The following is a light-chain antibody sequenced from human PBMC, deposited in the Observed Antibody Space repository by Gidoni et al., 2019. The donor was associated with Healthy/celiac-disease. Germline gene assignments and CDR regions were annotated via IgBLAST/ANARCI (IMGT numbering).Light chain of an antibody. CDR2: KAY. J-gene: IGKJ1*01. V-gene: IGKV1-5*03. CDR1: QSISSW. Sequence: PSSMSASGGNRVTFSCRANQSISSWLAWYQQKRGKATKLRIYKAYSVESGVPSRISGSGAGTEFTLTSSSLQHDDFATYYCQQYNSYSWTFGQXTKVEIK. CDR3: QQYNSYSWT.